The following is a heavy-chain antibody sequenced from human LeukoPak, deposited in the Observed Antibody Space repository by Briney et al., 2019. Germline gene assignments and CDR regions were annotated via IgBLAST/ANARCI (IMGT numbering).Heavy chain of an antibody. D-gene: IGHD3-22*01. J-gene: IGHJ4*02. Sequence: GGSLRLSCAASGFTVSSNYMSWVRQAPGKGLEWVSVIYGGGSTYYADSVKGRFTISRDNSKNTLYLQMNSLRAEDTAVYYCAREKRYNYYDSSGYYYWGQGTLVTVSS. CDR2: IYGGGST. CDR1: GFTVSSNY. CDR3: AREKRYNYYDSSGYYY. V-gene: IGHV3-66*01.